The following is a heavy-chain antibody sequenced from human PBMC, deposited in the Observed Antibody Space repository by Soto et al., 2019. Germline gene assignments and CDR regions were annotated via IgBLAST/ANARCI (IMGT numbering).Heavy chain of an antibody. Sequence: SETLSLTCTVSGGSISSGGYYWSWIRQHPGKGLEWIGYIYYSGSTYYNPSLKSRVTISVDTSKNQFSLKLSYVTAADTAVYYCARDLGGSTSFPWFDPWGQGTLVTVSS. CDR1: GGSISSGGYY. CDR2: IYYSGST. V-gene: IGHV4-31*03. D-gene: IGHD2-2*01. J-gene: IGHJ5*02. CDR3: ARDLGGSTSFPWFDP.